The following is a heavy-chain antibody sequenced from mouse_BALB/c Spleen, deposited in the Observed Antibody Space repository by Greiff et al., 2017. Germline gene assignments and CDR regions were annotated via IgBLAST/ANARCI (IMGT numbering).Heavy chain of an antibody. CDR2: INPGSGGT. V-gene: IGHV1-54*01. Sequence: QVQLQQSGAELVRPGTSVKVSCKASGYAFTNYLIEWVKQRPGQGLEWIGVINPGSGGTNYNEKFKGKATLTADKSSSTAYMQLSSLTSDDSAVYFCAREDYDPLLSYDYWGQGTSVTVSS. D-gene: IGHD2-4*01. CDR1: GYAFTNYL. CDR3: AREDYDPLLSYDY. J-gene: IGHJ4*01.